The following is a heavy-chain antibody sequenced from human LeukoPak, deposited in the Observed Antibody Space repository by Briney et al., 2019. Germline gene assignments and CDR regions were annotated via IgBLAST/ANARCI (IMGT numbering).Heavy chain of an antibody. D-gene: IGHD3-22*01. CDR3: ARESSGYYNNFDY. J-gene: IGHJ4*02. V-gene: IGHV3-66*01. CDR1: GFTVSSNY. CDR2: IYSGGTT. Sequence: PGGSLRLSCAASGFTVSSNYMSWVRQAPGKGLEWVSVIYSGGTTYYADSVKGRFTISRDNSKSTLYLQMNSLRAEDTAVYYCARESSGYYNNFDYWGQGTLVTVSS.